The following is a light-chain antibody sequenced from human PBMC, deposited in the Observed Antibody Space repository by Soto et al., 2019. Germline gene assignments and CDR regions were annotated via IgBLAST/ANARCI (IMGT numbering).Light chain of an antibody. J-gene: IGLJ2*01. CDR1: TSDIGAYNY. CDR2: GVS. Sequence: QSVLTQPASVSGSPGQSITISCTGTTSDIGAYNYVSWYQQHPGKAPKLMIYGVSDRPSGVSNRFSGSKSANTASLTISGLQAEDEADYYCSSFTTSNTVLFGGGTKVTVL. CDR3: SSFTTSNTVL. V-gene: IGLV2-14*01.